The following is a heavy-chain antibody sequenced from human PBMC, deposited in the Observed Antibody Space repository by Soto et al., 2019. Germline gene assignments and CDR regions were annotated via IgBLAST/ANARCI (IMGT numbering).Heavy chain of an antibody. Sequence: QVQLVQSGAEVKKPGSSVKVSCKASGGTFSSYAISWVRQAPGQGLEWMGGIIPIFGTANYAQKFQGRVTITADDSTSTAYMELSSLRSEDTAVYYCARDGPGGAMAPFDYWGQGTLVTVSS. V-gene: IGHV1-69*01. CDR2: IIPIFGTA. J-gene: IGHJ4*02. CDR1: GGTFSSYA. CDR3: ARDGPGGAMAPFDY. D-gene: IGHD5-18*01.